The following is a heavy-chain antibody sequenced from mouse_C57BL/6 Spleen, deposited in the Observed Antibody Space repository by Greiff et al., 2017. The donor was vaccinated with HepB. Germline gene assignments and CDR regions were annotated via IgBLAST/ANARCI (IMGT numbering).Heavy chain of an antibody. CDR1: GYSFTDYN. J-gene: IGHJ4*01. D-gene: IGHD2-3*01. Sequence: VQLKESGPELVKPGASVKISCKASGYSFTDYNMNWVKQSDGKSLEWIGVINPNYGTTSYNQKFKGKATLTVDQSSSTAYMQLNSLTSEDSAVYYGVYYDGYYYAMDYWGQGTSVTVSS. V-gene: IGHV1-39*01. CDR2: INPNYGTT. CDR3: VYYDGYYYAMDY.